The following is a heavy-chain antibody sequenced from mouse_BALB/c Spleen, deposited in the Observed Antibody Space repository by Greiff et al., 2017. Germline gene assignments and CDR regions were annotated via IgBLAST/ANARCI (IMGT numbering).Heavy chain of an antibody. Sequence: QVQLKESGAELVRPGSSVKISCKASGYAFSSYWMNWVKQRPGQGLEWIGQIYPGDGDTNYNGKFKGKATLTADKSSSTAYMQLSSLTSEDSAVYFCARQLGSSMDYWGQGTSVTVSS. V-gene: IGHV1-80*01. CDR3: ARQLGSSMDY. D-gene: IGHD3-1*01. CDR2: IYPGDGDT. J-gene: IGHJ4*01. CDR1: GYAFSSYW.